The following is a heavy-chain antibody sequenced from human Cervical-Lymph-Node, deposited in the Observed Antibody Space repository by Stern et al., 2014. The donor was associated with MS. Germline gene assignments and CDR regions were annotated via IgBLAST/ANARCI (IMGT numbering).Heavy chain of an antibody. D-gene: IGHD4-17*01. J-gene: IGHJ4*02. CDR1: GYTFTNYD. CDR2: MNPSSGHT. CDR3: ARSDYGDWDS. V-gene: IGHV1-8*01. Sequence: VQLMQSGAEVRKPGASVKVSCKASGYTFTNYDIHWVRQATGQGLEWMGWMNPSSGHTAYAQNFQGRVTMTRDTSISTAYMELSSLRSEDTALYYCARSDYGDWDSWVQGTLVTVSS.